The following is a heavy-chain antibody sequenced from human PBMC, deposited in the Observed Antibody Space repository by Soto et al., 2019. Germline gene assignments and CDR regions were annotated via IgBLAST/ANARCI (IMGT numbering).Heavy chain of an antibody. CDR2: ISYDESNK. J-gene: IGHJ6*02. D-gene: IGHD2-15*01. V-gene: IGHV3-30-3*01. CDR1: GFTFSSYA. CDR3: ARVPTLPEINYYYYYGMDV. Sequence: GGSLRLSCAASGFTFSSYAMHWVRQAPGKGLEWVAVISYDESNKYYADSVKGRFTISRDNSKNTLYLQMNSLRAEDTAVYYCARVPTLPEINYYYYYGMDVWGQGTTVTVSS.